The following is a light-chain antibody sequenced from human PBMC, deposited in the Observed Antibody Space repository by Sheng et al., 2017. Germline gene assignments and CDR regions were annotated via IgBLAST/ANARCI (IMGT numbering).Light chain of an antibody. CDR2: WAS. CDR3: QQYYGTPLT. CDR1: RSVLYSSNNKNY. J-gene: IGKJ4*01. Sequence: DIVMTQSPDSLAVSLGERATINCRSSRSVLYSSNNKNYLAWYQQKPGQPPKLLIHWASTRESGVPDRFSGSGSGTDFTLTIGSLQAEDVAVYYCQQYYGTPLTFGGGTKVEIK. V-gene: IGKV4-1*01.